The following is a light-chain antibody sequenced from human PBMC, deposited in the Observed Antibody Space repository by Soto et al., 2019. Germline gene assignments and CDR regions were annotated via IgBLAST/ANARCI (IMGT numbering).Light chain of an antibody. CDR3: SSYAGSNVV. Sequence: QSALTQPASVSGSPGQSITISCTGTSSDVGGYNYVSWYQQHPGKAPKLMIYEVSERPSGVPNRFSGSKSGNTASLTVSGLQAEDEADYYCSSYAGSNVVFGGGTKVTVL. CDR2: EVS. J-gene: IGLJ2*01. V-gene: IGLV2-8*01. CDR1: SSDVGGYNY.